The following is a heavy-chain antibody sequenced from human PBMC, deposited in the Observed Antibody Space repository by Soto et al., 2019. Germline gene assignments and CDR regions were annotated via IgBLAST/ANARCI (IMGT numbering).Heavy chain of an antibody. V-gene: IGHV1-18*01. CDR3: AREHLDDYGDYRFDY. D-gene: IGHD4-17*01. CDR2: ISAYNGNT. Sequence: ASVKVSCKASGYTFTSYGISWVRQAPGQGLEWMGWISAYNGNTNYAQKLQGRVTMTTDTSTSTAYMELRSLGSDDTAVYYCAREHLDDYGDYRFDYWGQGTLVTV. J-gene: IGHJ4*02. CDR1: GYTFTSYG.